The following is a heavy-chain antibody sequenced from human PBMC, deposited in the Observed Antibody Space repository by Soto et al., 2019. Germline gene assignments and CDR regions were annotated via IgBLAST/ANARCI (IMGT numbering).Heavy chain of an antibody. V-gene: IGHV3-23*01. CDR2: IFGSGRTT. D-gene: IGHD1-26*01. Sequence: GGSLRLSCAASGFNFSSDVMNWVRHAPGKGLEWVASIFGSGRTTYYADSVKDRFTISRDNSKNTLYLQLNSLRVEDTALYYCAKSQSGSFFAAFDLWGQGTMVTVSS. J-gene: IGHJ3*01. CDR3: AKSQSGSFFAAFDL. CDR1: GFNFSSDV.